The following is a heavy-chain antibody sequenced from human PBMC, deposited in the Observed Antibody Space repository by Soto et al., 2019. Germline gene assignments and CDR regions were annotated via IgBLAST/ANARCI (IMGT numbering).Heavy chain of an antibody. D-gene: IGHD3-9*01. V-gene: IGHV5-51*01. CDR2: ISPGDSDT. CDR1: GYSFRSYW. CDR3: ARHATYYDILTGYYFDY. J-gene: IGHJ4*02. Sequence: GESLKISCKGSGYSFRSYWNAWVRQMPAKGLEWMGIISPGDSDTKYSQSFQGQVTISADKSITTAYLKWNSLKASDTAMYYCARHATYYDILTGYYFDYWGQGTPVTVSS.